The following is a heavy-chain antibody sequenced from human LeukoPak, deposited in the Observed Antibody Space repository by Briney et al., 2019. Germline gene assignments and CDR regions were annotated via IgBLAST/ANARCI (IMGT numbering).Heavy chain of an antibody. Sequence: GGSLRLSCAASGFTFSSYSMNWVRQAPGKGLEWVSSISSSSYIYYADPVKGRFTISRDNAKNSLYLQMNSLRAEDTAVYYCARDSSAARGPWGQGTLVTVSS. J-gene: IGHJ4*02. CDR3: ARDSSAARGP. CDR2: ISSSSYI. CDR1: GFTFSSYS. D-gene: IGHD6-6*01. V-gene: IGHV3-21*01.